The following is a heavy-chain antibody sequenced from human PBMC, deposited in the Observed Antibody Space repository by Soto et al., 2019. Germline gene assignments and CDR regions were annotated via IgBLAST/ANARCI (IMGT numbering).Heavy chain of an antibody. Sequence: QVQLVQSGAEVKKPGSSVKVSCKASGGTFSSYAISWVRQAPGQGLEWMGGILPIFGTANYAQKFQGRVTITADESTSTAYMELSSLRSEDTAVYYCARDRGRAAADFDYYGMDVWGQGTTVTVSS. J-gene: IGHJ6*02. CDR3: ARDRGRAAADFDYYGMDV. CDR1: GGTFSSYA. CDR2: ILPIFGTA. D-gene: IGHD6-13*01. V-gene: IGHV1-69*01.